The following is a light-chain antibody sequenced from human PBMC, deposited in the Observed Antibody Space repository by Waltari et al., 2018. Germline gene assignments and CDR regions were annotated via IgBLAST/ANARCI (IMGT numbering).Light chain of an antibody. CDR3: QQYNSYPWT. CDR2: KAS. Sequence: DIERTKSPSTASASVGDRVTITCRASQSISSWLAWYQQKPGKAPKLLIYKASSLESGVPSRFSGSGSVTEFTLTISSLQPDDFATYYCQQYNSYPWTFGQGTKVEIK. V-gene: IGKV1-5*03. CDR1: QSISSW. J-gene: IGKJ1*01.